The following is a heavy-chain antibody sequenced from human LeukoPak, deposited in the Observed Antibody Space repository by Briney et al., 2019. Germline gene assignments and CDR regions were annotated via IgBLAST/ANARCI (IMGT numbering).Heavy chain of an antibody. Sequence: ASVKVSCKASGYTFTSYGISRVRQAPGQGLEWMGWISAYNDNTNYAQKLQGRVAMTTETSTSTAYMELRSLRSDDTAVYYCAREYCSSTSCYRTGDDFDYWGQGTLVTVSS. J-gene: IGHJ4*02. V-gene: IGHV1-18*01. CDR2: ISAYNDNT. CDR1: GYTFTSYG. D-gene: IGHD2-2*02. CDR3: AREYCSSTSCYRTGDDFDY.